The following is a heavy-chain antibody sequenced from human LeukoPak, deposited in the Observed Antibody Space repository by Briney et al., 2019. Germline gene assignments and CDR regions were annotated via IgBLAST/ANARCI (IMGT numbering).Heavy chain of an antibody. V-gene: IGHV3-53*01. CDR1: GFTFSNYW. CDR2: IYSGGRT. CDR3: ATRGYSYGRNEYSYYYMDV. D-gene: IGHD5-18*01. Sequence: GGSLRLSCAASGFTFSNYWMHWVRQDWVRQAPGKVLEWVSGIYSGGRTYCADSVKGRCTISRDNSKNTVYLQMNTLRAEDTAVYYCATRGYSYGRNEYSYYYMDVWGKGTTVTISS. J-gene: IGHJ6*03.